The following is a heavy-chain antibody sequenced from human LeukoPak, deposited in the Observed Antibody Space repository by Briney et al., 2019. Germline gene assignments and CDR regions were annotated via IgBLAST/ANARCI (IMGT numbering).Heavy chain of an antibody. CDR1: GHTFTGYY. Sequence: PKASVKVSCKASGHTFTGYYMHWVRQAPGQGLEWMGWINPNSGGTNYAQKFQGRVTMTRDTSISTAYMELSRLRTDDTAVYYCARMYYGSGSYSFDYWGQGTLVTDSS. D-gene: IGHD3-10*01. CDR2: INPNSGGT. CDR3: ARMYYGSGSYSFDY. J-gene: IGHJ4*02. V-gene: IGHV1-2*02.